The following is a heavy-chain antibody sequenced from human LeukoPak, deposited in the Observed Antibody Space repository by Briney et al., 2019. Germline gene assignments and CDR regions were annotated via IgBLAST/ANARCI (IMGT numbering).Heavy chain of an antibody. J-gene: IGHJ4*02. V-gene: IGHV1-2*02. Sequence: GASVKVSCKASGYTFTSYDINWVRQATGQGLEWMGWMNPNSGGTNYAQKFQGRVTMTRDTSISTAYMELSRLRSDDTAVYYCARGLGYCSSTSCYLSPPDYWGQGTLVTVSS. CDR1: GYTFTSYD. CDR3: ARGLGYCSSTSCYLSPPDY. D-gene: IGHD2-2*01. CDR2: MNPNSGGT.